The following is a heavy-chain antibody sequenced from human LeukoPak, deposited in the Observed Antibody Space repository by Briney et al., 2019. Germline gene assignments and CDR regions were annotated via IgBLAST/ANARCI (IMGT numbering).Heavy chain of an antibody. CDR2: IYYDGST. D-gene: IGHD4-17*01. J-gene: IGHJ4*02. V-gene: IGHV4-59*01. CDR3: ARDRGWMGYGDYYFDY. Sequence: SETLSLTFTVSGASISSYFWSWIRQPPGKGLEWIGDIYYDGSTNYNPSLKSRVTISVDTTKNQFSLKLSSVTAADTAVYYCARDRGWMGYGDYYFDYWGQGTPVTVSS. CDR1: GASISSYF.